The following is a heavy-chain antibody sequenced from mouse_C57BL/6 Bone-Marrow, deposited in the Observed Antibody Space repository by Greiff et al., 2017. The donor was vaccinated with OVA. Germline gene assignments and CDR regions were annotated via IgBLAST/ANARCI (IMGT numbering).Heavy chain of an antibody. Sequence: EVKLVESGPGLVKPSQSLSLTCSVTGYSITSGYYWNWIRQFPGNKLEWMGYISYDGSNNYNPSLKNRISITRDTSKNQFFLKLNSVTTEDTATYYCARDPLITTVVGGDAMDYWGQGTSVTVSS. CDR2: ISYDGSN. CDR3: ARDPLITTVVGGDAMDY. V-gene: IGHV3-6*01. D-gene: IGHD1-1*01. CDR1: GYSITSGYY. J-gene: IGHJ4*01.